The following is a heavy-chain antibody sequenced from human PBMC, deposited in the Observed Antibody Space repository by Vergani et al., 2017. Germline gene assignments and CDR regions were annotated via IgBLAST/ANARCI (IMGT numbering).Heavy chain of an antibody. CDR2: IRTTAESGE. CDR1: GFLFNNYP. J-gene: IGHJ2*01. CDR3: VKDIAASGNYWYFDL. V-gene: IGHV3-48*01. D-gene: IGHD6-13*01. Sequence: EVQLVESGGGLVPPGGSLRLSCEVSGFLFNNYPMNWVRQSPGKGLEWVSNIRTTAESGEFYADSVKGRFTISRDDAKRSLYLQMNSLRAEDTALYYCVKDIAASGNYWYFDLWGRGTLVTVSS.